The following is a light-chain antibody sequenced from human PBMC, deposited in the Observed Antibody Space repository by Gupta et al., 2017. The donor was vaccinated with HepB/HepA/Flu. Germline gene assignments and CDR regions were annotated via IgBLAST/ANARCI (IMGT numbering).Light chain of an antibody. CDR1: QSVISN. Sequence: EIVMTQSPATLSVSPGESATLSCRASQSVISNLAWYQQQPGQAPRLIIYGASTRATGIPARFSGSGSGTEFPLTISRLPYEDLAVYCCQQYNKSPWTFGQGTKVEIK. CDR2: GAS. J-gene: IGKJ1*01. V-gene: IGKV3-15*01. CDR3: QQYNKSPWT.